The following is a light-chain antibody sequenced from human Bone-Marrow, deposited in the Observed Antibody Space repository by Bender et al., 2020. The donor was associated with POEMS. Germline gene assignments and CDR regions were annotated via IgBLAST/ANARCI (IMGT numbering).Light chain of an antibody. CDR2: SNY. V-gene: IGLV1-44*01. J-gene: IGLJ3*02. Sequence: QSVPTQPPSASGTPGQSVIISCSGTDSNFGGYYLNWYQHLPGSAPRLVVYSNYQRPSGVPARFSGSKSGTSASLAISDIQSEDEGDYYCSSWDDSLSGWVFGGGTKLTVL. CDR3: SSWDDSLSGWV. CDR1: DSNFGGYY.